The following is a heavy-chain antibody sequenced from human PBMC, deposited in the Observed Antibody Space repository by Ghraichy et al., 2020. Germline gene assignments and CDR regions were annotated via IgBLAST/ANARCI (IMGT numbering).Heavy chain of an antibody. J-gene: IGHJ4*02. D-gene: IGHD6-19*01. V-gene: IGHV4-59*01. Sequence: SETLSLTCTVSGGSISSYYWSWIRQPPGKGLEWIGYIYYTGSTNYKPSLRSRVTISVDTSKNQFSLKVSSVTAADTAVYYCARGPYSSGWYNYFDYWGQGTLVTVSS. CDR3: ARGPYSSGWYNYFDY. CDR1: GGSISSYY. CDR2: IYYTGST.